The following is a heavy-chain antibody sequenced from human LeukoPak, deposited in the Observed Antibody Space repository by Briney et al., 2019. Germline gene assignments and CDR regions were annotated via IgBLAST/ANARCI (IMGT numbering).Heavy chain of an antibody. CDR1: GFTVSSNY. CDR3: ARAGGTAGSNWYFDL. V-gene: IGHV3-53*01. Sequence: GGSLRLSCGASGFTVSSNYMSWVRQAPGKGLEWVSVIYSGGSTYYADSVKGRFTISRDNAKNTLYLQMNSLRAEDTAVYYCARAGGTAGSNWYFDLWGRGTLVTVSS. J-gene: IGHJ2*01. CDR2: IYSGGST. D-gene: IGHD6-13*01.